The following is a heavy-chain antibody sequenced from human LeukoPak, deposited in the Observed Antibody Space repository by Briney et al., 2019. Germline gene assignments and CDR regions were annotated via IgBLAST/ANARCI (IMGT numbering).Heavy chain of an antibody. Sequence: SETLSLTCTVSGGSISSGGYYWSWIRQPPGKGLEWIGYIYYSGSTNYNPSLKSRVTISVDTSKNQFSLKLSSVTAADTAVYYCARGDWNGEYFDYWGQGTLVTVSS. D-gene: IGHD1-1*01. CDR1: GGSISSGGYY. V-gene: IGHV4-61*08. CDR3: ARGDWNGEYFDY. J-gene: IGHJ4*02. CDR2: IYYSGST.